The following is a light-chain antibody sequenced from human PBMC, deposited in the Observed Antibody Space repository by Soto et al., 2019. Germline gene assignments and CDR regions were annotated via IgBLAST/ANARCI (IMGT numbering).Light chain of an antibody. CDR3: SSYKV. CDR2: EVS. J-gene: IGLJ1*01. Sequence: QSALTQPPSASGSPGQSVTISCTGTSSDVGGYNYVSWYQQHPGKAPKLMIYEVSKRPSGVPDRFSGSKSGNTASLTVSGLQAEDEADYYCSSYKVFGTGTKVTAL. CDR1: SSDVGGYNY. V-gene: IGLV2-8*01.